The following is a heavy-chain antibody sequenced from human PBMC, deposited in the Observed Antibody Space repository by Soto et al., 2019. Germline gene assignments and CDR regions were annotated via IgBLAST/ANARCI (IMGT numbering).Heavy chain of an antibody. CDR2: ISGSGGST. Sequence: GGSLRLSCAASGFTFSSYAMSWVRQAPGKGLEWVSAISGSGGSTYYADSVKGRFTISRDNSKNTLYLQMNGLRAEDTAVYYGAKVISGGSRNTPLPLNYYYYYGMDVWGQGTTVTVSS. CDR3: AKVISGGSRNTPLPLNYYYYYGMDV. V-gene: IGHV3-23*01. CDR1: GFTFSSYA. D-gene: IGHD1-1*01. J-gene: IGHJ6*02.